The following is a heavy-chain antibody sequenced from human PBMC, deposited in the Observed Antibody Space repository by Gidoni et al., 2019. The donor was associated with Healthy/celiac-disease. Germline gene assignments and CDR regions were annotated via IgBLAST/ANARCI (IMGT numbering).Heavy chain of an antibody. D-gene: IGHD3-3*01. Sequence: EVQLVESGGGLVQPGGSLRLSCAASGFTFSSYWMSWVRQAPGKGLEWVANIKQDGIEKYYVDSVKGRFTISRDNAKNSLYLQMNSLRAEDTAVYYCARDTICGVVTPSYYYGMDVWGQGTTVTVSS. CDR2: IKQDGIEK. CDR3: ARDTICGVVTPSYYYGMDV. CDR1: GFTFSSYW. J-gene: IGHJ6*02. V-gene: IGHV3-7*01.